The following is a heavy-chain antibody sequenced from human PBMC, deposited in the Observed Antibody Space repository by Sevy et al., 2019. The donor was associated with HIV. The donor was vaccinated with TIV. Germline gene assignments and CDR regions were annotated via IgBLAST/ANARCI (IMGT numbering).Heavy chain of an antibody. J-gene: IGHJ4*02. D-gene: IGHD6-13*01. CDR3: AGGGVEAAARIHDFDY. CDR1: GFTFSSYA. Sequence: GGSLRLSCAASGFTFSSYAMHWVRQAPGKGLEWVAVISYDGINKYYADSVKGRFTISRDNSKNTLYLQMNSLTDEDKAVYYCAGGGVEAAARIHDFDYWGQGTLVTVSS. CDR2: ISYDGINK. V-gene: IGHV3-30-3*01.